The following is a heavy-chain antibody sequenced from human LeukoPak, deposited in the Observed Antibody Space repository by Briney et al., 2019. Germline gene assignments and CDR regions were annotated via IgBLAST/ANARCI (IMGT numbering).Heavy chain of an antibody. J-gene: IGHJ6*02. CDR1: GYTFTSYG. V-gene: IGHV1-69*13. D-gene: IGHD6-13*01. CDR2: IIPIFGTA. Sequence: SVKVSCKASGYTFTSYGISWVRQAPGQGLEWMGGIIPIFGTANYAQKFQGRVTITADESTSTAYMELRSLRSDDTAVYYCARVARPYRAAAGLYGMDVWGQGTTVTVSS. CDR3: ARVARPYRAAAGLYGMDV.